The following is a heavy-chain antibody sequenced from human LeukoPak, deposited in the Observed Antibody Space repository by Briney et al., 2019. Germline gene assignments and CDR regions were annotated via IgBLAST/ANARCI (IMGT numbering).Heavy chain of an antibody. CDR1: GITFRSYN. CDR2: ISSSSSTI. D-gene: IGHD3-10*01. CDR3: ARTVGGAFDI. V-gene: IGHV3-48*04. J-gene: IGHJ3*02. Sequence: GGSLRLSCVVSGITFRSYNMNWVRQAPGKGLEWVSYISSSSSTIYYADSVKGRFTISRDNAKNSLYLQMNSLRAEDTAVYYCARTVGGAFDIWGQGTMVTVSS.